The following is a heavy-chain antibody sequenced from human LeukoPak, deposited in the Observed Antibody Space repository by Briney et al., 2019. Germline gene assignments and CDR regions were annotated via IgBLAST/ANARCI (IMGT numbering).Heavy chain of an antibody. CDR3: ARANYGSGSYNY. Sequence: GGSLRLSCAASGFTFSSNYMSWVRQAPGKGLEWVSVIYSGGSTYYADSVKGRFTISRDNSKNTLYLQMNSLRAEDTAVYYCARANYGSGSYNYWGQGTLVTVSS. CDR1: GFTFSSNY. D-gene: IGHD3-10*01. J-gene: IGHJ4*02. CDR2: IYSGGST. V-gene: IGHV3-66*01.